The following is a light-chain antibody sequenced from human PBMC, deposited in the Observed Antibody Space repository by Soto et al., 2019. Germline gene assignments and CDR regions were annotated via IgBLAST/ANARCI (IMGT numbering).Light chain of an antibody. Sequence: RGRITGLASETISTYLNWYQQRPGKAPKLLIYAASSLHSEFPLRFSGSGSGTGLTLTISSLHPEDVATYDCQESYSSPHACGQGTKVDIK. CDR1: ETISTY. J-gene: IGKJ1*01. CDR2: AAS. V-gene: IGKV1-39*01. CDR3: QESYSSPHA.